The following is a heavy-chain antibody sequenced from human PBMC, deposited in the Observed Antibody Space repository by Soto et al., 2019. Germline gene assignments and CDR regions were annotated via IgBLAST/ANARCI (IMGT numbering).Heavy chain of an antibody. V-gene: IGHV4-59*01. CDR1: GGSISSYY. CDR3: ARDTVTTSDDAFDI. CDR2: VYYSGST. D-gene: IGHD4-17*01. J-gene: IGHJ3*02. Sequence: QVQLQESGPGLVKPSETLSLTCTVSGGSISSYYWTWIRQPPGKRLEWIGYVYYSGSTNYNPSLKSRVTISVDMSKNQFSLKLSSVTAADTAVYYCARDTVTTSDDAFDIGGQGTMVTVSS.